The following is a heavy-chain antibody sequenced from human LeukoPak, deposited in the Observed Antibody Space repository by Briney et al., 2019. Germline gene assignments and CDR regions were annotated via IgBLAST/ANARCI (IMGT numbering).Heavy chain of an antibody. J-gene: IGHJ3*01. D-gene: IGHD3-22*01. V-gene: IGHV3-30-3*01. CDR1: GFTFSSYA. CDR3: ARTIYYYESTSYFSDAFDV. Sequence: GGSLRLSCAASGFTFSSYAMHWVRQAPGKGLEWVAVISYDGSSKYYADSVKGRFTISRDDAKNSLYLEMDSLRAEDTAVYYCARTIYYYESTSYFSDAFDVWGQGTMVTVSS. CDR2: ISYDGSSK.